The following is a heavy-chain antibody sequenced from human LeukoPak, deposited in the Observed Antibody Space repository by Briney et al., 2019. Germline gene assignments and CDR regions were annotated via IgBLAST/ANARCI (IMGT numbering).Heavy chain of an antibody. CDR3: AKGTRLLQGGWFDP. V-gene: IGHV3-9*01. D-gene: IGHD5-12*01. CDR1: GFTFDDYA. CDR2: ISWNSGSI. Sequence: GRSLRLSCAASGFTFDDYAMHWVRHAPGKGLEWVSGISWNSGSIVYADSVKGRFTISRDNAKNSLYLQMNSLRAEDTALYYCAKGTRLLQGGWFDPWGQGTLVTVSS. J-gene: IGHJ5*02.